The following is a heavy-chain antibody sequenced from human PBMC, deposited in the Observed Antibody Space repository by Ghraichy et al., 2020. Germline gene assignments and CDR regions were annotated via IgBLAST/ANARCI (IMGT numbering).Heavy chain of an antibody. CDR1: GGSISSYY. V-gene: IGHV4-59*08. CDR3: ARAGVDCSGGSCYRPYYYYGMDV. J-gene: IGHJ6*02. CDR2: IYYSGST. Sequence: SETLSLTCTVSGGSISSYYWSWIRQPPGKGLEWIGYIYYSGSTNYNPSLKSRVTISVDTSKNQFSLKLSSVTAADTAVYYCARAGVDCSGGSCYRPYYYYGMDVWGQGTTVTVSS. D-gene: IGHD2-15*01.